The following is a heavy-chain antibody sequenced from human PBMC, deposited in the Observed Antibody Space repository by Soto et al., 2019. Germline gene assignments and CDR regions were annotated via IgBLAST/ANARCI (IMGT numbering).Heavy chain of an antibody. CDR1: GGSISSYY. CDR2: IYYSGST. Sequence: PSETLSLTCTVSGGSISSYYWSWIRQPPGKGLEWIGYIYYSGSTNYNPSLKSRATISVDTSKNQFSLKLSSVTAADTAVYYCARDRSNNWFDPWGQGTLVTVSS. J-gene: IGHJ5*02. CDR3: ARDRSNNWFDP. V-gene: IGHV4-59*01.